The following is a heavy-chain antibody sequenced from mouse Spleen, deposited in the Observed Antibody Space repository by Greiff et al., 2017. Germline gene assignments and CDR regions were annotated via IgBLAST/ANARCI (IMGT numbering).Heavy chain of an antibody. CDR1: GYTFTSYW. CDR2: INPSTGYT. CDR3: ARNFHYFDY. V-gene: IGHV1-7*01. J-gene: IGHJ2*01. Sequence: VQLVESGAELAKPGASVKMSCKASGYTFTSYWMHWVKQRPGQGLEWIGYINPSTGYTEYNQKFKDKATLTADKSSSTAYMQLSSLTSEDSAVYYCARNFHYFDYWGQGTTLTVSS.